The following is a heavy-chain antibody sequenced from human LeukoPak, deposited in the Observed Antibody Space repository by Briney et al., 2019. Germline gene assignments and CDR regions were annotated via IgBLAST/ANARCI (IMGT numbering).Heavy chain of an antibody. CDR1: GFTFSSYA. D-gene: IGHD4-4*01. J-gene: IGHJ6*02. V-gene: IGHV3-23*01. CDR3: ANADYSQYGMDV. Sequence: PGGSLRLSCAASGFTFSSYAMSWVRQAPGKGLEWVSAISGSGGSTYYADSVKGRFTISRDNSKNTLYLQMNSLRAEDTAVYYCANADYSQYGMDVWGQGTTVTVSS. CDR2: ISGSGGST.